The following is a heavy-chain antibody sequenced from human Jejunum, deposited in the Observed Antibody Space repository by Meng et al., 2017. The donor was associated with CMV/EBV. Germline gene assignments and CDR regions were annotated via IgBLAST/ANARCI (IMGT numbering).Heavy chain of an antibody. CDR1: TFSNYA. J-gene: IGHJ4*02. D-gene: IGHD3-22*01. V-gene: IGHV1-69*06. CDR2: IIPIRGTT. Sequence: TFSNYAINWVRQAPGQGLEWMGGIIPIRGTTNYAQNFQDRVTMTADKSTTTAYMELSSLRSEDTAVYYCARRGTTYYYDIGGYLPFDYWGQGTLVTVSS. CDR3: ARRGTTYYYDIGGYLPFDY.